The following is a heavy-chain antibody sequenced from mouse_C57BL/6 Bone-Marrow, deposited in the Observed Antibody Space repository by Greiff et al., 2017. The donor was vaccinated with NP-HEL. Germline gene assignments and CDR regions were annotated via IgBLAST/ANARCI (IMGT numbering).Heavy chain of an antibody. J-gene: IGHJ2*01. CDR2: IYPGNGDN. CDR3: AREGWLLFGSYFDY. D-gene: IGHD2-3*01. V-gene: IGHV1-12*01. CDR1: GYTFTSYN. Sequence: LQESGAELVRPGASVKMSCKASGYTFTSYNMHWVKQTPRQGLEWIGAIYPGNGDNSYNQKFKGKATLSVDKSSSTAYMQLSSLTSEDSAVYFCAREGWLLFGSYFDYWGQGTTLTVSS.